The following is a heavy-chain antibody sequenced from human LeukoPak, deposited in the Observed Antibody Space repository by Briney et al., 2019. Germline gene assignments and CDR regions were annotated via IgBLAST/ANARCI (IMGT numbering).Heavy chain of an antibody. CDR1: GGSISSYY. CDR3: ASLGYCGGDCSTNWFDP. CDR2: INHSGST. Sequence: PSETLSLTCTVSGGSISSYYWSWIRQPPGKGLEWIGEINHSGSTNYNPSLKSRVTISVDTSKNQFSLKLSSVTAADTALYYCASLGYCGGDCSTNWFDPWGQGTLVTVSS. D-gene: IGHD2-21*02. V-gene: IGHV4-34*01. J-gene: IGHJ5*02.